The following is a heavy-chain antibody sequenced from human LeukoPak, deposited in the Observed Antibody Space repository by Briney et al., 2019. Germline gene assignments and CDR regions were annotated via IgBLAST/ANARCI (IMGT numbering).Heavy chain of an antibody. J-gene: IGHJ5*02. Sequence: PGGSLRLSCAASGFTFSSYAMHWVRQAPGTGLEWVAVISYDGSNKYYADSVKGRFTISRDNSKNTLYLQMNSLRAEDTAVYYCARHVQYGGYVGWFDPWGQGTLVTVSS. V-gene: IGHV3-30*04. CDR1: GFTFSSYA. CDR2: ISYDGSNK. CDR3: ARHVQYGGYVGWFDP. D-gene: IGHD5-12*01.